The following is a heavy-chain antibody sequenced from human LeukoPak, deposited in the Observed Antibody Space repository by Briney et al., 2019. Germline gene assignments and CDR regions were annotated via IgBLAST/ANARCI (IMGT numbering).Heavy chain of an antibody. CDR2: IYRSGST. CDR1: NYSISNSLY. Sequence: SEPLSLTCSGSNYSISNSLYWGWLRQPPGKGLEWIGSIYRSGSTFYNPSLKSRVTISVDTSKNQFSLKLSSVTAADTAVYYCARDPSGYRNDAFDIWGQGTMVTVSS. CDR3: ARDPSGYRNDAFDI. V-gene: IGHV4-38-2*02. D-gene: IGHD1-14*01. J-gene: IGHJ3*02.